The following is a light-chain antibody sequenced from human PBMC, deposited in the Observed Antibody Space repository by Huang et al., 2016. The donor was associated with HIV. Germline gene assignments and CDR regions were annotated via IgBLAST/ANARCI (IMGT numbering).Light chain of an antibody. CDR3: QQSSSPPPT. J-gene: IGKJ3*01. CDR2: GAS. Sequence: DIQMTQSPSSLSASVGDRVTITCRATQSVTKYLNWYQQKPGKAPKLLVYGASSLQTGVASRFSGSGSGTDFTLTISSLQPEDFATYYCQQSSSPPPTFGPGTKVDIK. V-gene: IGKV1-39*01. CDR1: QSVTKY.